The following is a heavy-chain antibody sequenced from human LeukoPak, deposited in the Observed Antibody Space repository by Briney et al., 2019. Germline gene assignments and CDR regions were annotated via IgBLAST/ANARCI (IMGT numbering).Heavy chain of an antibody. CDR2: INSDGSST. J-gene: IGHJ5*02. CDR3: ARDYSIAYDFWSGSSST. D-gene: IGHD3-3*01. CDR1: GFTFSSYW. V-gene: IGHV3-74*01. Sequence: GGSLRLSCAASGFTFSSYWMHWVRQAPGKGLVWVSRINSDGSSTSYADSVKGRFTISRDNAKNTLYLQMNSLRAEDTAVYYCARDYSIAYDFWSGSSSTWGQGTLVTVSS.